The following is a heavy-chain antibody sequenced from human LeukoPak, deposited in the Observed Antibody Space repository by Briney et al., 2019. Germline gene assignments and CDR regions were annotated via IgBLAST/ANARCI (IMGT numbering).Heavy chain of an antibody. J-gene: IGHJ1*01. CDR1: GGPFSFYY. CDR3: ARRGGKYSSSSINY. D-gene: IGHD6-6*01. CDR2: INHSGKA. Sequence: SETLSLTCAVYGGPFSFYYWTWIRQPPGKGLEWIGEINHSGKANYNPSLKSRVAMTVDTSKSQFSLNLTSLTAADTAVYYCARRGGKYSSSSINYWGQGTLVTVSS. V-gene: IGHV4-34*01.